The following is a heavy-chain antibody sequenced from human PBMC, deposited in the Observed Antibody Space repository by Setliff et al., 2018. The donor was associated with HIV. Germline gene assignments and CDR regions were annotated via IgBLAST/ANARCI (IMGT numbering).Heavy chain of an antibody. V-gene: IGHV4-34*01. D-gene: IGHD3-10*01. CDR2: INHSGST. CDR1: DGSFSGSFSGYY. Sequence: KPSETLSLTCAVYDGSFSGSFSGYYWSWIRQPPGKGLEWIGEINHSGSTSYNPSLESRVTISVDMSKNQFSLKLTSVTAADTAVYYCARGLPPPLIMVRGVIRFGYMDIWGKGTTVTVSS. J-gene: IGHJ6*03. CDR3: ARGLPPPLIMVRGVIRFGYMDI.